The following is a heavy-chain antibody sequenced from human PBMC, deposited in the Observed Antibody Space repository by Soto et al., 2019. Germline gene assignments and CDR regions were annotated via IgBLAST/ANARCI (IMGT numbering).Heavy chain of an antibody. CDR3: VSWRGFFGAGGVN. D-gene: IGHD3-16*01. Sequence: ASEEVSSKASCSMLRKYYIAGVRQAPGQGIEWVGLINGDSGKANYGLDFRGRVTMTTDTSTNKAYMDLRSLTSDDTGVYCCVSWRGFFGAGGVNWGPETLVKVSS. J-gene: IGHJ4*01. V-gene: IGHV1-18*01. CDR2: INGDSGKA. CDR1: CSMLRKYY.